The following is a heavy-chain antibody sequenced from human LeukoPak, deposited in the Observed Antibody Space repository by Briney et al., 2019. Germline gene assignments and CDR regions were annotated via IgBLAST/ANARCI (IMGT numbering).Heavy chain of an antibody. D-gene: IGHD1-26*01. CDR1: GFSFSSSP. V-gene: IGHV3-23*01. J-gene: IGHJ4*02. CDR2: IARSGGGT. Sequence: GGSLRLSCAASGFSFSSSPMSWVRQAPGKGLDWVSGIARSGGGTYYADSVKGRFTISRGNSKNTLYLQMNSLRAEDTAVYYCAKKPNQWELRYYFDYWGQGTLVTVSS. CDR3: AKKPNQWELRYYFDY.